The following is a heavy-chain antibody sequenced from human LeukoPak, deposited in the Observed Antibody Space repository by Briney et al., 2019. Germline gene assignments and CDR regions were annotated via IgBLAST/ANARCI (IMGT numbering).Heavy chain of an antibody. V-gene: IGHV3-30*02. Sequence: QPGGSLRLSCAASGFTFSSYGMHWVRQAPGKGLEWVAFIRYDGSNKYYADSVKGRFTISRDNSKNTLYLQVNSLRAEDTAVYYCAKDPIRGSYPPYYFDYWGQGTLVTVSS. CDR3: AKDPIRGSYPPYYFDY. CDR2: IRYDGSNK. J-gene: IGHJ4*02. CDR1: GFTFSSYG. D-gene: IGHD1-26*01.